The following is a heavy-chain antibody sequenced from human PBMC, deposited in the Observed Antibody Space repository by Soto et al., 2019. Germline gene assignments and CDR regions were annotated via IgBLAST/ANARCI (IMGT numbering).Heavy chain of an antibody. CDR2: INPNSGDT. Sequence: QVQLVQSGAEVKKPGASVKVSCKASGYTFTGYYMHWVRQAPGQGLEWMGWINPNSGDTNYAQKFQGRVTMTRDTSISTAYMELSRLRSDDTAVYYCARDGDDSSGYHFDYWGQGTLVTVSS. CDR1: GYTFTGYY. J-gene: IGHJ4*02. D-gene: IGHD3-22*01. CDR3: ARDGDDSSGYHFDY. V-gene: IGHV1-2*02.